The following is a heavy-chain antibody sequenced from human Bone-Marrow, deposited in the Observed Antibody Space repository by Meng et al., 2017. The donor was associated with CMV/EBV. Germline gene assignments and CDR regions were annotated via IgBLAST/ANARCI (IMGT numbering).Heavy chain of an antibody. CDR1: GFTFSSYS. Sequence: GGSLRLSCAASGFTFSSYSMNWVRQAPGKGLEWVSSISNSSSYIYYADSVKGRFTISRDSAKNSLYLQMNSLRAEDTAVYYCARDAYCSSIRCYLGAGFFDYWGQGTLVTFSS. V-gene: IGHV3-21*01. D-gene: IGHD2-2*01. CDR3: ARDAYCSSIRCYLGAGFFDY. CDR2: ISNSSSYI. J-gene: IGHJ4*02.